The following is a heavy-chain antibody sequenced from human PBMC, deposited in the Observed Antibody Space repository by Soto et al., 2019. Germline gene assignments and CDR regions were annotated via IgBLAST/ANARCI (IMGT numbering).Heavy chain of an antibody. CDR3: ARAISIRSGYCSGGSCYPYYFDY. CDR2: IYYSGST. CDR1: GGCISSYY. Sequence: SLTCTVSGGCISSYYWSCIRQPPGNGLEWIGYIYYSGSTNYNPSLKSRVTISVDTSKNQFSLRLSSVTAADTAVYYCARAISIRSGYCSGGSCYPYYFDYWGQGTLVTVSS. J-gene: IGHJ4*02. D-gene: IGHD2-15*01. V-gene: IGHV4-59*01.